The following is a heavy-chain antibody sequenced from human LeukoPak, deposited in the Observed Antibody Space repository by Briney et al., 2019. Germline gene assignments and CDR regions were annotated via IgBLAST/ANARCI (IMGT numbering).Heavy chain of an antibody. V-gene: IGHV4-38-2*02. CDR1: GYSISSGYY. CDR3: ARAMYSSTSNWFDP. CDR2: IYHSGST. Sequence: PSETLSLTCTVSGYSISSGYYWGWIRQPPGEGLEGVGRIYHSGSTYYNPSLKGRVPISVDTSKNQFSLKLSSVTAADTAVYYCARAMYSSTSNWFDPWGQGTLVTVSS. J-gene: IGHJ5*02. D-gene: IGHD6-13*01.